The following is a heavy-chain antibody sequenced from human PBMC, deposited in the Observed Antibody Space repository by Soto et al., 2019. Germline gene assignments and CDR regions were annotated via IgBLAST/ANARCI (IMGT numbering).Heavy chain of an antibody. CDR2: IYYSGST. CDR3: ASRRIPGFTRAWVLTDAFDI. Sequence: PSETLSLTCTVSGGSISSSSYYWGWIRQPPGRGLEWIGSIYYSGSTYYNPSLKSRVTISVDTSKNQFSLKPSSVTAADTAMYYCASRRIPGFTRAWVLTDAFDIWGQGTMVTVSS. V-gene: IGHV4-39*01. CDR1: GGSISSSSYY. D-gene: IGHD1-1*01. J-gene: IGHJ3*02.